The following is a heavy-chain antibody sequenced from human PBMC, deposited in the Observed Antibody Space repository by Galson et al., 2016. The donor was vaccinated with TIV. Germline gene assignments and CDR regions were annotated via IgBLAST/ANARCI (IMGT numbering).Heavy chain of an antibody. J-gene: IGHJ4*02. CDR3: TRDGRGNWKYVDYFDY. CDR2: ISPDGNNK. D-gene: IGHD1-1*01. Sequence: SLRLSCAASGFTFDSYTFHWVRQTPGKGLEWVAIISPDGNNKNFADSVQGRFTISRDSSKSTAFLQMNSLRLEDTAVYYCTRDGRGNWKYVDYFDYWGQGTLVTVSS. CDR1: GFTFDSYT. V-gene: IGHV3-30-3*01.